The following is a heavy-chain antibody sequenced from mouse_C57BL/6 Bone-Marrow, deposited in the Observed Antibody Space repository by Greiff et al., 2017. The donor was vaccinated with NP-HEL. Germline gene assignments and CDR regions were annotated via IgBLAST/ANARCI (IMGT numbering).Heavy chain of an antibody. CDR1: GYTFTSYG. CDR3: ARGGSTMVTPGFAY. D-gene: IGHD2-1*01. CDR2: IYPRSGNT. V-gene: IGHV1-81*01. J-gene: IGHJ3*01. Sequence: QVQLQQSGAELARPGASGKLSWKASGYTFTSYGISWVKQRTGQGLEWIGEIYPRSGNTYYNEKFKGKATLTADKSSSTAYMELRSLTSEDSAVYFCARGGSTMVTPGFAYWGQGTLVTVSA.